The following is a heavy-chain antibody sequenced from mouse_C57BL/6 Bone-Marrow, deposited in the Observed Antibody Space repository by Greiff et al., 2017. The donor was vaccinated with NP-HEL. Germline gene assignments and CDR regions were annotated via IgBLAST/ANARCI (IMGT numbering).Heavy chain of an antibody. Sequence: EVMLVESGGGLVKPGGSLKLSCAASGFTFSSYAMSWVRQTPEKRLEWVATISDGGSYTYYPDNVKGRFTITRDNAKNNLYLQMSHLKSEDTAMYYCARDPRYYYGSHYYAMDDWGQGTSVTVSS. CDR3: ARDPRYYYGSHYYAMDD. J-gene: IGHJ4*01. D-gene: IGHD1-1*01. CDR1: GFTFSSYA. CDR2: ISDGGSYT. V-gene: IGHV5-4*01.